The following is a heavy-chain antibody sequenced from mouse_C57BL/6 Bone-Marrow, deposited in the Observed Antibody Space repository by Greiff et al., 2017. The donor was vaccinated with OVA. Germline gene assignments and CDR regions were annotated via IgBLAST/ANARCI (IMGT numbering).Heavy chain of an antibody. CDR3: AREMGLGYFDY. D-gene: IGHD3-3*01. CDR2: IHPNSGST. CDR1: GYTFTSYW. J-gene: IGHJ2*01. V-gene: IGHV1-64*01. Sequence: QLPGAELVKPGASVKLSCKASGYTFTSYWMHWVKQRPGQGLEWIGMIHPNSGSTNYNEKFKSKATLTVDKSSSTAYMQLSSLTSEDSAVYYCAREMGLGYFDYWGQGTTLTVSA.